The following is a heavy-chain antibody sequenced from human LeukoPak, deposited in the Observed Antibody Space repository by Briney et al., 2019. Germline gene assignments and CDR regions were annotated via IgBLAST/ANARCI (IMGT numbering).Heavy chain of an antibody. D-gene: IGHD3-10*01. V-gene: IGHV3-30*18. CDR3: AKDFYYGSTQDYYYGMDV. Sequence: PGGSLRLSCAASGFTFSSYGMHWVRQAPGKGLEWVAVILYDGSNKYYADSVKGRFTISRDNPENTLYLQMNSLRAEDTAVYHCAKDFYYGSTQDYYYGMDVWGQGTTVTVSS. CDR1: GFTFSSYG. CDR2: ILYDGSNK. J-gene: IGHJ6*02.